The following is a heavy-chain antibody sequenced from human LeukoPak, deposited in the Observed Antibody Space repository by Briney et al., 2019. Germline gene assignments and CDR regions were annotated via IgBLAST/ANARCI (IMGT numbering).Heavy chain of an antibody. D-gene: IGHD1-26*01. J-gene: IGHJ4*02. CDR1: GFTFSSYW. Sequence: PGGSLRLSCAASGFTFSSYWMHWVRQAPGKGLVWVSRINSDGSSTSYVDSVKGRFTISRDNAKNSLYLQMNSLRAEDTAVYYCAREVVGATGFDYWGQGTLVTVSS. CDR2: INSDGSST. V-gene: IGHV3-74*01. CDR3: AREVVGATGFDY.